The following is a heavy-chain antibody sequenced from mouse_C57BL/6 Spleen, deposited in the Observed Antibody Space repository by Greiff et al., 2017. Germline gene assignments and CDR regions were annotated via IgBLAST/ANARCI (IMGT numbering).Heavy chain of an antibody. D-gene: IGHD1-1*01. Sequence: QVQLQPSGPELVKPGASVKISCKASGYAFSSSWMNWVKQRPGKGLEWIGRIYPGDGDTNYNGKFKGKATLTADKSSSTAYMQLSSLTSEDSAVYFCATITTVHYYAMDYWGQGTSVTVSS. CDR2: IYPGDGDT. CDR1: GYAFSSSW. J-gene: IGHJ4*01. CDR3: ATITTVHYYAMDY. V-gene: IGHV1-82*01.